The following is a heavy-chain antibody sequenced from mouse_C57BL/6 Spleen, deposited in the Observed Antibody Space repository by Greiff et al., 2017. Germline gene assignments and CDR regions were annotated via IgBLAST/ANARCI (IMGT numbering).Heavy chain of an antibody. CDR3: ARGYYYGSSYGYFDV. J-gene: IGHJ1*03. V-gene: IGHV5-17*01. CDR2: ISSGSSNI. Sequence: EVQGVESGGGLVKPGGSLKLSCAASGFTFSDYGMHWVRQAPEKGLELVAYISSGSSNIYYADTVKGRFTISRDNAKNTLFLQMTSLRSEDTAMYYCARGYYYGSSYGYFDVWGTGTTVTVSS. D-gene: IGHD1-1*01. CDR1: GFTFSDYG.